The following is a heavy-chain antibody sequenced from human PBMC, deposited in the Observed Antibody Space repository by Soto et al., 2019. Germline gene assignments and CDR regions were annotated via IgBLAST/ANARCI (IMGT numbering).Heavy chain of an antibody. V-gene: IGHV4-59*01. Sequence: QVQLQESGPGLVKPSETLSLTCTVSGGSISGYYWSWIRQPPGKGLEWIGYIYYSTNYNPSLKSRVNISRDTSKKQLSLRLTSVSGGATAVYYWARPSPVAGGFDYWAQGTLLTLSS. CDR2: IYYST. D-gene: IGHD6-19*01. CDR3: ARPSPVAGGFDY. J-gene: IGHJ4*02. CDR1: GGSISGYY.